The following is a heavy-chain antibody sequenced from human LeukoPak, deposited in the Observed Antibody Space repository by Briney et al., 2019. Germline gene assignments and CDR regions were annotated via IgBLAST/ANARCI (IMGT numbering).Heavy chain of an antibody. CDR1: GFTFSSYS. D-gene: IGHD5-18*01. J-gene: IGHJ4*02. CDR2: ISSSSSYI. CDR3: ALTGYSYGFDY. Sequence: GGSLRLSCAASGFTFSSYSMNWVRQAPGKGLEGVSSISSSSSYIYYADSVKGRFTISRDNAKNSLYLQMNSLRAEDTAVYYCALTGYSYGFDYWGQGTLVTVSS. V-gene: IGHV3-21*01.